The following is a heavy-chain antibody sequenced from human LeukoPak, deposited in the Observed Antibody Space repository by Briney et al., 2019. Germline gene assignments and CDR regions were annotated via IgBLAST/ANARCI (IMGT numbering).Heavy chain of an antibody. CDR2: IRSKAYGGTT. CDR1: GFTFGDYA. V-gene: IGHV3-49*04. CDR3: TRDVYSGA. D-gene: IGHD1-26*01. J-gene: IGHJ4*02. Sequence: PGRSLRLSCTASGFTFGDYAMSWVRQAPGKGLEWVGFIRSKAYGGTTEYAASVKGRFAISRDDSKSIAYLQMNSLKTEDTAVYYCTRDVYSGAWGQGTLVTVSS.